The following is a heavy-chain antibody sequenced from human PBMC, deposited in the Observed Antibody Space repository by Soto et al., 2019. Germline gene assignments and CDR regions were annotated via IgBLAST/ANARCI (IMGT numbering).Heavy chain of an antibody. Sequence: QVQLVPSGAEVKKPGASVKVSCKASGYKFTSYGISWVRQDPGQGREWMGWISDYNGNTNYAQKLQGRVTMTTDTSTSTAYMELRSLRSDDTAVYYCARDIEVLLWFGPPKIDYWGQGTLVTVSS. CDR1: GYKFTSYG. D-gene: IGHD3-10*01. V-gene: IGHV1-18*01. CDR2: ISDYNGNT. CDR3: ARDIEVLLWFGPPKIDY. J-gene: IGHJ4*02.